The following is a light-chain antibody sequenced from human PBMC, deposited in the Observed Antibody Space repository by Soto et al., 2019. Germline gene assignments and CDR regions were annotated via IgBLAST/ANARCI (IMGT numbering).Light chain of an antibody. CDR1: QGVLPTPIISNY. Sequence: QSIGTIAVYLGERATIHCKSIQGVLPTPIISNYLAWYQQKAGQPPKLLFYWASTLRTGVPYRFSGSGSGTDFTLTINTLQADDVAVYYCQHYYSYPQAFGQGTKVDIK. CDR2: WAS. CDR3: QHYYSYPQA. V-gene: IGKV4-1*01. J-gene: IGKJ1*01.